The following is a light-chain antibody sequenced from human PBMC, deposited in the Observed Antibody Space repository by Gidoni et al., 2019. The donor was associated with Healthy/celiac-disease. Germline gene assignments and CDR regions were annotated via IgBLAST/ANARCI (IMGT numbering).Light chain of an antibody. Sequence: QSVLTPPPSVSGAPGQRVTISCTGSSSNIGACYDVHWYQQLPGTAPKLLIYGNSNRPSGVPDRFSGSKSGTSASLAITGLQAEDEADYYCQSYDSSLCGSVFGGGTKLTVL. CDR2: GNS. CDR1: SSNIGACYD. CDR3: QSYDSSLCGSV. J-gene: IGLJ2*01. V-gene: IGLV1-40*01.